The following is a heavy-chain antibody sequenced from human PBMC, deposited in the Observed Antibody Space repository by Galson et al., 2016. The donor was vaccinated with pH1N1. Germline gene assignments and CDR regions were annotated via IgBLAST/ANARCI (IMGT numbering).Heavy chain of an antibody. Sequence: PALVKPTQTLTLTCTFSGFSLTTSGMRVSWIRQAPGKALEWLARIDWDDDKFHNTSLKTRPTISKDTYRNQVVLTMRKMDPVDTATYFCARGPRRTLYFDYWGQGTLVTVSS. D-gene: IGHD3-16*01. J-gene: IGHJ4*02. V-gene: IGHV2-70*04. CDR3: ARGPRRTLYFDY. CDR1: GFSLTTSGMR. CDR2: IDWDDDK.